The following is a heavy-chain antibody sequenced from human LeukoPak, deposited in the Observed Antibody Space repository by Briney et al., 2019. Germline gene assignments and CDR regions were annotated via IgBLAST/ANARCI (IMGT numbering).Heavy chain of an antibody. D-gene: IGHD1-26*01. CDR3: ARALVGATGY. CDR1: GFTVSSSY. V-gene: IGHV3-66*01. Sequence: GGSLRPSCAASGFTVSSSYMSWVRQAPGKGLEWVSVIYSGGSTYYADSVKGRFTISRDNSKNTLYLQMNSLRAEDTAVYYCARALVGATGYWGQGTLVTVSS. J-gene: IGHJ4*02. CDR2: IYSGGST.